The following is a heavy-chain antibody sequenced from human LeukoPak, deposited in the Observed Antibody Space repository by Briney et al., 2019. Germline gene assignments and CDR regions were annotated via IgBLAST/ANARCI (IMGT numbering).Heavy chain of an antibody. D-gene: IGHD3-3*01. J-gene: IGHJ4*02. CDR3: VREGPVRFLEQIDY. CDR2: IHHGGST. V-gene: IGHV4-38-2*02. CDR1: GFTFNSYS. Sequence: GSLRLSCAASGFTFNSYSMNWVRQAPGKGLEWIGNIHHGGSTSYNPSLKSRVTISLDMSRNQFSLKLNSVTAAGTAVYYCVREGPVRFLEQIDYWGQGTLVTVSS.